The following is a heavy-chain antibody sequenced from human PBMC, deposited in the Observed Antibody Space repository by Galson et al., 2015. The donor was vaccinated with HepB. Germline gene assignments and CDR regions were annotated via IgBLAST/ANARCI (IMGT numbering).Heavy chain of an antibody. CDR2: ITASGDRS. D-gene: IGHD3-16*01. J-gene: IGHJ4*02. V-gene: IGHV3-23*01. CDR3: ARDDHGFGAAGTDLNY. CDR1: GFTFSSYG. Sequence: SLRLSCAASGFTFSSYGMYWVRQAPGKGLEWVSSITASGDRSLYADPVTGRFTISRDNPGNTLYLQMKSLRAEDTAVYYCARDDHGFGAAGTDLNYWGQGTLVTVSS.